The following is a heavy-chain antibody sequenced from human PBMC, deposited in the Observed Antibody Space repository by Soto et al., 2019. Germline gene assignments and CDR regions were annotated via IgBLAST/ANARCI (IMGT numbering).Heavy chain of an antibody. V-gene: IGHV1-18*01. CDR2: ISAYNGNT. CDR3: ATDPQKHYGEDAFDI. CDR1: GYTFTSYG. J-gene: IGHJ3*02. D-gene: IGHD4-17*01. Sequence: ASVKVSCKASGYTFTSYGISWVRQAPGQGLEWMGWISAYNGNTNYAQKLQGRVTMTTDTSTSTAYMELRSLRSDDTAVYYCATDPQKHYGEDAFDIWGQGTMVTVSS.